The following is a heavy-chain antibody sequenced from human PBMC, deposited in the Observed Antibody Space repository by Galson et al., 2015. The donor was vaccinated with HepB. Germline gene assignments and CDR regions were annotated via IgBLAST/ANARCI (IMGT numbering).Heavy chain of an antibody. CDR1: GFTFSSYG. J-gene: IGHJ6*03. Sequence: SLRLSCAASGFTFSSYGMHWVRQAPGKGLEWVAVISYDGSNKYYADSVKGRFTISRDNSKNTLYLQMNSLRAEDTAVYYCAKGLLDRYYYMDVWGKGTTVTVSS. CDR2: ISYDGSNK. CDR3: AKGLLDRYYYMDV. D-gene: IGHD3/OR15-3a*01. V-gene: IGHV3-30*18.